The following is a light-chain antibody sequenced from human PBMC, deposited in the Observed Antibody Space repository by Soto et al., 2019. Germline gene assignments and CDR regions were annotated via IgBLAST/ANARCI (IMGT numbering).Light chain of an antibody. V-gene: IGKV3-15*01. CDR1: QSVSSK. CDR2: GAS. Sequence: EIVMTQSPATLSVSPGERATLSCRASQSVSSKLAWYQQKPGQAPRLLIYGASTRATGIPARFSGSGSGTEFTLTISSLQSEDFAVYYCQHYNNWWTFGQGTKVEIK. CDR3: QHYNNWWT. J-gene: IGKJ1*01.